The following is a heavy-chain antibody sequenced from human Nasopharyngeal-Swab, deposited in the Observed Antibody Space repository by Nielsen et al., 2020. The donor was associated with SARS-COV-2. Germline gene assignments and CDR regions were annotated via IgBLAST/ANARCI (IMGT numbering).Heavy chain of an antibody. CDR2: INHIGST. J-gene: IGHJ4*02. V-gene: IGHV4-34*01. D-gene: IGHD4-17*01. CDR3: ARGRYYGDYDY. Sequence: SETLSLTCAVYGGSFTTYSRIWIRQPPGKGPEWIGEINHIGSTNYNTYNPSLNSRVTISLATSKNQFSLTLTSVTAADTAIYFCARGRYYGDYDYWGQGALVTVSS. CDR1: GGSFTTYS.